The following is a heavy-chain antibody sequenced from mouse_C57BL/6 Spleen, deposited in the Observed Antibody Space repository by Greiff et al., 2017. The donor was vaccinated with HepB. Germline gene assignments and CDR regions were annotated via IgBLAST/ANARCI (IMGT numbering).Heavy chain of an antibody. CDR3: ARPDSNFFAY. CDR1: GFTFSSYG. Sequence: EVKLMESGGDLVKPGGSLKLSCAASGFTFSSYGMSWVRQTPDKRLEWVATISSGGSYTYYPDSVKGRFTISRDNAKNTLYLQMSSLKSEDTAMYYCARPDSNFFAYWGQGTLVTVSA. D-gene: IGHD2-5*01. CDR2: ISSGGSYT. J-gene: IGHJ3*01. V-gene: IGHV5-6*01.